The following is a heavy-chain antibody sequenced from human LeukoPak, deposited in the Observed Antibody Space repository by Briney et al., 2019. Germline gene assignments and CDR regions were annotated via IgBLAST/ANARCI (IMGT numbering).Heavy chain of an antibody. J-gene: IGHJ5*02. D-gene: IGHD3-9*01. CDR2: ILYDGSNK. Sequence: GRSLRLSCAASGFTFNSYAMHWVRQAPGKGLEWVAVILYDGSNKYYADSVKGRFTISRDNSKNTLYLQMNSLRAEDTAVYYCAKASYYDILTGLPDWFDPWGQGTLVTVSS. CDR3: AKASYYDILTGLPDWFDP. V-gene: IGHV3-30*18. CDR1: GFTFNSYA.